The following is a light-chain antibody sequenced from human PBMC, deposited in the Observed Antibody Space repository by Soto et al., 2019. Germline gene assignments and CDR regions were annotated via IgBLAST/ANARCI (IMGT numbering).Light chain of an antibody. J-gene: IGKJ4*01. V-gene: IGKV3-15*01. Sequence: DIVMTPSPANLSVAPGERVTFSCRASQGVSRKLAWYQHKPGQAPRLLISGASTGATGIPARFSGSGSGTEFTLTISSLQSEDCAIYYCQQYHTWPITFGGGTKVDIK. CDR3: QQYHTWPIT. CDR1: QGVSRK. CDR2: GAS.